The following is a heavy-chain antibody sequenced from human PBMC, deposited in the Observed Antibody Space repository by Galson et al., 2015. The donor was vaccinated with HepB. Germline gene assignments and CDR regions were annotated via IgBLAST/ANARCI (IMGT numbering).Heavy chain of an antibody. Sequence: SLRLSCAASGFTFTGYAMNWVRQPPGRGLEWISSISSGGSYIYYADSVKGRFTISRDNARNSLFLQMNNLRADDTAIYFCAKVFPEKTDGWYRQALYYFDSWGQGTRVTVSS. CDR2: ISSGGSYI. J-gene: IGHJ4*02. D-gene: IGHD6-19*01. V-gene: IGHV3-21*04. CDR3: AKVFPEKTDGWYRQALYYFDS. CDR1: GFTFTGYA.